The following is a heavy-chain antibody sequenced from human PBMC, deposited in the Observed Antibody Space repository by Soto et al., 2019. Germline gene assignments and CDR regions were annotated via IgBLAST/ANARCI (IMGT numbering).Heavy chain of an antibody. CDR1: GFTFSSYG. CDR2: ISYDGSNK. Sequence: PVGSLRLSCAASGFTFSSYGMHWVRQAPGKGLEWVAVISYDGSNKYYADSVKGRFTISRDNSKNTLYLQMNSLRAEDTAVYYCATPREPYDSSAYFDYWGQGTLVTVSS. J-gene: IGHJ4*02. V-gene: IGHV3-30*03. CDR3: ATPREPYDSSAYFDY. D-gene: IGHD3-22*01.